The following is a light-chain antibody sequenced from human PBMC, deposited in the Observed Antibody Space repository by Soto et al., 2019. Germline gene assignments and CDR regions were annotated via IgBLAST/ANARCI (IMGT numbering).Light chain of an antibody. Sequence: EIVLTQSPGTLSLSPGERATLSCRASQSVSSQNLAWYQQKPGQAPRLLIYAASTRATGIPDRFSGGESGTDFTLAISRLESEDLAVYFFQHYCSSPYTLGQGTKLESK. V-gene: IGKV3-20*01. J-gene: IGKJ2*01. CDR3: QHYCSSPYT. CDR2: AAS. CDR1: QSVSSQN.